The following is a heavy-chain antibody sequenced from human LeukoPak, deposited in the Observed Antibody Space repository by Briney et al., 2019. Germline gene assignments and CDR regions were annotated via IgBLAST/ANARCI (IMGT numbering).Heavy chain of an antibody. D-gene: IGHD2-15*01. V-gene: IGHV1-69*04. CDR1: GGTFSSYA. CDR2: IIPILGIA. CDR3: AETVAPAPFDYYYYMDV. J-gene: IGHJ6*03. Sequence: SVKVSCKASGGTFSSYAISWVRQAPGQGLEWMGRIIPILGIANYAQKFQGRVTITADKSTSTAYMELSSLRSEDTAVYYCAETVAPAPFDYYYYMDVWGKGTTVTVSS.